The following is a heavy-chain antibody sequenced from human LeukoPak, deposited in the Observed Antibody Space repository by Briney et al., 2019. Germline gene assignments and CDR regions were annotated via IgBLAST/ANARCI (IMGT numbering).Heavy chain of an antibody. CDR3: ARDSLSSLIDY. D-gene: IGHD6-19*01. CDR1: GFTFXXYA. J-gene: IGHJ4*02. V-gene: IGHV3-23*01. Sequence: GXLRLSXXXSGFTFXXYAMSWVRQAPGKGLEWVSAISGSGGSTYYADSVKGRFTISRDNSKNTLYLQMNSLRAEDTAVYYCARDSLSSLIDYWGQGTLVTVSS. CDR2: ISGSGGST.